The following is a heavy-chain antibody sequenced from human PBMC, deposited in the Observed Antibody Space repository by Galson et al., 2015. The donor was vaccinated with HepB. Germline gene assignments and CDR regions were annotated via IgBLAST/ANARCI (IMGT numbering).Heavy chain of an antibody. D-gene: IGHD3-10*01. CDR2: ISSSSSYT. V-gene: IGHV3-11*03. CDR1: GFTFSDYY. Sequence: SLRLSCAASGFTFSDYYMSWIRQAPGKGLEWVSYISSSSSYTNYADSVKGRFTISRDNAKNSLYLQMNSLRAEDTAVYYCARHETSMVRGLGGYWGQGTLVTVSS. CDR3: ARHETSMVRGLGGY. J-gene: IGHJ4*02.